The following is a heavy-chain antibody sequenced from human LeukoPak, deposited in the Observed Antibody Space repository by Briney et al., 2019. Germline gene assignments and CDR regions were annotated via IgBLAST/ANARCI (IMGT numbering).Heavy chain of an antibody. Sequence: SETLSLTCAVYGGSFSGYYWSWIRQPPGKGLEWIGEINHSGSTNYNPSLKSRVTISVDTAKNQFSLKLSSVTAADTAVYYCARSFVQQRLQLYYYYYIDVWGKGTRVTVSS. CDR3: ARSFVQQRLQLYYYYYIDV. J-gene: IGHJ6*03. D-gene: IGHD6-25*01. CDR2: INHSGST. CDR1: GGSFSGYY. V-gene: IGHV4-34*01.